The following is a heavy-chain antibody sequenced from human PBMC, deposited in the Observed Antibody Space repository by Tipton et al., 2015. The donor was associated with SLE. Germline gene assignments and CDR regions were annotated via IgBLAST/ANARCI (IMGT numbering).Heavy chain of an antibody. CDR3: ARHTSIAARPVGHDS. Sequence: TLSLTCTVSGGSISSYYWSWIRQPPGKGLEWIGYIYTSGSTNYNPSLKSRVTISVDTSKNQFSLKLSPVTAADPAVYYCARHTSIAARPVGHDSWGQGTLVTVSS. D-gene: IGHD6-6*01. CDR2: IYTSGST. J-gene: IGHJ4*02. V-gene: IGHV4-4*08. CDR1: GGSISSYY.